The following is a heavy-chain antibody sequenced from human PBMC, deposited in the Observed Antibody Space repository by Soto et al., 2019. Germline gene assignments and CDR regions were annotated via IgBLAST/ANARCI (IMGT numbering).Heavy chain of an antibody. CDR3: TREGSAPYYYCGMDA. Sequence: SVKVSCKASGYTFNTYGISWVRQATGQGLEWLGWINTHNGNTTSAQNLQGRVIMTADTSTSTAYLELRSLRSDDTAIYYFTREGSAPYYYCGMDAWGQGTTVTVS. CDR2: INTHNGNT. CDR1: GYTFNTYG. V-gene: IGHV1-18*01. J-gene: IGHJ6*02. D-gene: IGHD3-10*01.